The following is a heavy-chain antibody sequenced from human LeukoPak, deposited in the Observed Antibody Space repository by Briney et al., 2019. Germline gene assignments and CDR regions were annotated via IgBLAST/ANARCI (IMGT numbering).Heavy chain of an antibody. D-gene: IGHD2-15*01. CDR3: ARESCSSGGRCTGGGFDY. V-gene: IGHV4-59*01. CDR1: GGSISSYY. Sequence: SETLSLTCTVSGGSISSYYWSWIRQPPGKGLEWIGCFYYTGSTNYNPSLKSRVTISVDTSKNQFSLKLSSVTAADTAVYYCARESCSSGGRCTGGGFDYWGQGTLVTVSS. J-gene: IGHJ4*02. CDR2: FYYTGST.